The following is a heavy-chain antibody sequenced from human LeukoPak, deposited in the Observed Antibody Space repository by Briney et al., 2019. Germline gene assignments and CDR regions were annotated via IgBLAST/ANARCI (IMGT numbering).Heavy chain of an antibody. V-gene: IGHV4-30-4*08. CDR3: ARGKLLGWFDP. D-gene: IGHD1-26*01. Sequence: SETLSLTCIVSGGSISSGDYYWSWIRQPPGKGLEWIGYIYYSGSTYYNPSLKSRVTISVDTSKNQFSLKLSSVTAADTAVYYCARGKLLGWFDPWGQGTLVTVSS. CDR2: IYYSGST. CDR1: GGSISSGDYY. J-gene: IGHJ5*02.